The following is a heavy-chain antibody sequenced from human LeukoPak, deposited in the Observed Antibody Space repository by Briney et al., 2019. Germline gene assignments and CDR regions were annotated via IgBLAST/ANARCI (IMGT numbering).Heavy chain of an antibody. D-gene: IGHD1-26*01. CDR3: ARLGSYSDFDY. J-gene: IGHJ4*02. V-gene: IGHV3-7*01. CDR1: DFTFSNYW. Sequence: PGGSLRLSCVASDFTFSNYWMSWVRQAPGKGLEWVANIKQDGSEKYYVDSVKGRFTFSRDNAKNSLSLQMNSLRAEDTAVYYCARLGSYSDFDYWGQGTLVTVSS. CDR2: IKQDGSEK.